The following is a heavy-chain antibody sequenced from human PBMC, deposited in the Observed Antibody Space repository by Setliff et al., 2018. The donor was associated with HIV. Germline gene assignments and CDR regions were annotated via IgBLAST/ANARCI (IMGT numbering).Heavy chain of an antibody. CDR1: GGSISSGDYY. D-gene: IGHD2-2*01. J-gene: IGHJ6*02. Sequence: SETLSLTCTVSGGSISSGDYYWSWIRQPPGKGLEWIGYIYYSGSTYYNPSLKSRVTISVDTSKNQFSLKLSSVTAADTAVYYCARSILVPAAMDYYYYGMDVWGQGTTVTVSS. CDR2: IYYSGST. CDR3: ARSILVPAAMDYYYYGMDV. V-gene: IGHV4-30-4*08.